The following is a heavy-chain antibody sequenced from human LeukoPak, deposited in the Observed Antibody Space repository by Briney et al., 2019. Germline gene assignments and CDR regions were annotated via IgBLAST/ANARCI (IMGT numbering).Heavy chain of an antibody. CDR2: ISWNSGSI. D-gene: IGHD6-19*01. CDR1: GFTFDDYA. J-gene: IGHJ6*02. V-gene: IGHV3-9*01. Sequence: GRSLRLSCAASGFTFDDYAMHWVRQAPGKGLEWVSGISWNSGSIGYADSVKGRFTISRDNAKNSLYLQMNSLRAEDTAVYYCARDRTVEPYGMDVWGQGTTVTVSS. CDR3: ARDRTVEPYGMDV.